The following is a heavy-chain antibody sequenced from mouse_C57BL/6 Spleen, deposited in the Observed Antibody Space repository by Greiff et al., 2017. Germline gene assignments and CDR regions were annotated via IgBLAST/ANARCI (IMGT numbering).Heavy chain of an antibody. CDR3: ASDYDYVAWMAY. J-gene: IGHJ3*01. CDR1: GYAFSSSW. CDR2: IYPGDGDT. D-gene: IGHD2-4*01. V-gene: IGHV1-82*01. Sequence: QVQLQQSGPELVKPGASLKISCKASGYAFSSSWMNWVQQRPGKGLEWIGWIYPGDGDTNYNGQFKGKVTMTADKSSSTAYMHLSSLTSEDSAVYCCASDYDYVAWMAYWGQGTLVTVSA.